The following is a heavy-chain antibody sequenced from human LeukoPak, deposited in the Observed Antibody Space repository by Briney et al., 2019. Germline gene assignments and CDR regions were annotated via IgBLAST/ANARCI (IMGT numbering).Heavy chain of an antibody. CDR1: GGSISSYY. CDR3: ARDSGWLQIDY. V-gene: IGHV4-59*01. CDR2: IYYSGST. D-gene: IGHD5-24*01. Sequence: SETLSLTCTVSGGSISSYYWSWIRQPPGKGLEWIGYIYYSGSTNYNPSLKSRVTISVDTSKNQFSLKLSSVTAADTAVYYCARDSGWLQIDYWGQGTLVTVSS. J-gene: IGHJ4*02.